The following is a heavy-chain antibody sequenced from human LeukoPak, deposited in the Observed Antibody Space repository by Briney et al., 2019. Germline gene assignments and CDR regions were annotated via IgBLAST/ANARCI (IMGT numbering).Heavy chain of an antibody. V-gene: IGHV3-74*01. J-gene: IGHJ4*02. CDR2: IKGDESYT. CDR3: ARERLPDY. Sequence: PAGGSLRLSCAASGFTFRSHWMHWVRQAPGKGLVWVSRIKGDESYTNHADFVKGRFTISRDNAKNTLYLQMNSLRDDDTAVYYCARERLPDYWGQGTLVTVSS. D-gene: IGHD5/OR15-5a*01. CDR1: GFTFRSHW.